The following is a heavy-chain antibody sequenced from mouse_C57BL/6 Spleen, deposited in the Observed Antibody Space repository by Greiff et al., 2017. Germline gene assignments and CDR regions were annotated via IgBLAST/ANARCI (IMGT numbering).Heavy chain of an antibody. Sequence: QVQLQQSGPELVKPGASVKISCKASGYSFTSYYIHWVKQRPGQGLEWIGWIYPGSGTTKYNEKFKGKATLTADPSSSTAYMQLSSLTSEDSAVYYDASQITTVVATDAMDYWGQGTSVTVSS. CDR2: IYPGSGTT. J-gene: IGHJ4*01. CDR1: GYSFTSYY. D-gene: IGHD1-1*01. CDR3: ASQITTVVATDAMDY. V-gene: IGHV1-66*01.